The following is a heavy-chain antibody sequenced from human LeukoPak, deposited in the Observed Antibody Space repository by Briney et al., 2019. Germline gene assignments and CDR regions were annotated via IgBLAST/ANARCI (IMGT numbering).Heavy chain of an antibody. D-gene: IGHD5-18*01. CDR1: GFTFSSYG. Sequence: PGRSLRLSCAASGFTFSSYGMHWVRQAPGKGLEWVSSISSSSSYIYYADSVKGRFTISRDNAKNSLYLQMNSLRAEDTAVYYCASGGIQLWSHFYWGQGTLVTVSS. CDR3: ASGGIQLWSHFY. CDR2: ISSSSSYI. V-gene: IGHV3-21*01. J-gene: IGHJ4*02.